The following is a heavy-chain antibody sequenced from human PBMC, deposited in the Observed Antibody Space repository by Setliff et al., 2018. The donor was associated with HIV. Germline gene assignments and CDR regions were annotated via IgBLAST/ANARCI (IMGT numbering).Heavy chain of an antibody. CDR1: GGSISSGGYY. CDR3: ARGGASGYYYYMDV. J-gene: IGHJ6*03. D-gene: IGHD3-16*01. V-gene: IGHV4-31*03. Sequence: LSLTCTVSGGSISSGGYYWTWIRQHPGKGLEWIGYISDSGSTYYNPSLTSRVTISLDTSKNQFSLKLSSVTAADTAVYFCARGGASGYYYYMDVWGKGTTVTVSS. CDR2: ISDSGST.